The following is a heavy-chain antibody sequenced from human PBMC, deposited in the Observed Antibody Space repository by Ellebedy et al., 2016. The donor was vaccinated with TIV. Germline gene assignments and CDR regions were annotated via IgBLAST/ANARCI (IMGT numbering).Heavy chain of an antibody. CDR1: GFSFSDHY. V-gene: IGHV3-72*01. Sequence: PGGSLRLSCAASGFSFSDHYMDWVRQAPGKGLEWVGFIRKMEYGGTTEYAASVKGRFTISRDDSKNSLYLQMNSLKTEDTAVYYCVKKLFGSPYDFWGQGTLVTVSS. CDR2: IRKMEYGGTT. D-gene: IGHD3-10*01. J-gene: IGHJ4*02. CDR3: VKKLFGSPYDF.